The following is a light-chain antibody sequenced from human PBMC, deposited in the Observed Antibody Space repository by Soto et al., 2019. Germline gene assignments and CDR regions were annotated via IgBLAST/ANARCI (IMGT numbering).Light chain of an antibody. CDR2: DVT. J-gene: IGLJ1*01. CDR3: ISYTGSSTSYV. V-gene: IGLV2-11*01. CDR1: SSDVGSYNY. Sequence: QSVLTQPRSVSGSPGQSVTISCTGTSSDVGSYNYVSWYQQHPDKAPKLMIYDVTKRPSGVPDRFYGSKSGNTASLTISGLQAEDESDYYCISYTGSSTSYVFGTGTKVTV.